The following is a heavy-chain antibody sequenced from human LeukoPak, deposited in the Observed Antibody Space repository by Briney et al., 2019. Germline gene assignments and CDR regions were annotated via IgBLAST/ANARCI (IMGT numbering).Heavy chain of an antibody. CDR1: GFTVSSNY. CDR3: ARDPPDRYYYDSSGYLPHDY. Sequence: PGGSLRLSCAASGFTVSSNYMSWVRQAPGKGLEWVSVISTSGSTYYADSVKGRFTISRDNSKNTLYLQMHSLRPEDTAVYYCARDPPDRYYYDSSGYLPHDYWGQGTLVTVSS. V-gene: IGHV3-66*03. CDR2: ISTSGST. J-gene: IGHJ4*02. D-gene: IGHD3-22*01.